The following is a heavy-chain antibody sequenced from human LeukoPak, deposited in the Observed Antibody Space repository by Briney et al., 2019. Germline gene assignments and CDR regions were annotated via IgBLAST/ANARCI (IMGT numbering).Heavy chain of an antibody. CDR2: INPSGGST. D-gene: IGHD2/OR15-2a*01. CDR1: GYTFTSYD. CDR3: ARGPPNTCFDY. V-gene: IGHV1-46*01. Sequence: EASVKVSCKASGYTFTSYDINWVRQAPGQGLEWMGIINPSGGSTSYAQKFQGRVTMTRDMSTSTVYMELSSLRSEDTAVYYCARGPPNTCFDYWGQGTLVTVSS. J-gene: IGHJ4*02.